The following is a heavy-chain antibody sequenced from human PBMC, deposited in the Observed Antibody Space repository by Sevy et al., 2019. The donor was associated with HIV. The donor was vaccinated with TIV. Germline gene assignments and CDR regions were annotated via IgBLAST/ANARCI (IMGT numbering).Heavy chain of an antibody. CDR3: PRGGGYSSGWYSPFDY. Sequence: GGSLRLSCVASGFTFSSYWMSWVRQAPGKGLEWVANIKQDGSEKYYVDSVKGRFTISRDNAKNSLYLQMNSLRAEDTAVYYCPRGGGYSSGWYSPFDYWGQGTLVTVSS. J-gene: IGHJ4*02. D-gene: IGHD6-19*01. CDR1: GFTFSSYW. V-gene: IGHV3-7*01. CDR2: IKQDGSEK.